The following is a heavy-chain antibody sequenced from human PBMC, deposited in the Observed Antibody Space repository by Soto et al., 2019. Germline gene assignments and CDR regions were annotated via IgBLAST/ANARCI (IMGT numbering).Heavy chain of an antibody. V-gene: IGHV3-23*01. CDR3: AKVLWNHYYFDY. CDR2: IGGSGGNT. J-gene: IGHJ4*02. Sequence: EVQLLESGGGLVQPGGSLRLSCAASGFTFSSYAMSWVRQVPGKGLEWVSGIGGSGGNTDYADSVKGRFTISRDNSKNTLYLQMKSLRVEDTAVYYCAKVLWNHYYFDYWGQGTLVTVSS. CDR1: GFTFSSYA. D-gene: IGHD1-1*01.